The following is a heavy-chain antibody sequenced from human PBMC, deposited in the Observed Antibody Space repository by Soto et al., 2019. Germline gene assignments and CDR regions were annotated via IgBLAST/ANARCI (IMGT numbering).Heavy chain of an antibody. D-gene: IGHD6-19*01. CDR3: ARDLTTVAADGLLDY. CDR1: GFTFSSYG. CDR2: IWYDGSNK. J-gene: IGHJ4*02. Sequence: QVQLGESGGGVVQPGRSLRLSCAASGFTFSSYGMRWGRQAPGKGLEWVAVIWYDGSNKYYADSVKGRFTTSRDNSKNTLYLQVNSLRAEDTAVYYCARDLTTVAADGLLDYWGQGTLVTVSS. V-gene: IGHV3-33*01.